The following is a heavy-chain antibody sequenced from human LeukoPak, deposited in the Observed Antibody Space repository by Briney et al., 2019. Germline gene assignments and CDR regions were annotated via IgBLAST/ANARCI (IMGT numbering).Heavy chain of an antibody. J-gene: IGHJ3*02. V-gene: IGHV3-11*04. Sequence: KPGGSLRLSCAASGFTFSDYYMSWIRQAPGKGLEWVSYISSSGDTIYYAGSVKGRFTISRDNAKNSLYLQMNSLRAEDTAVYYCARYTIVVIPAAGIGAFDIWGQGTMVTVSS. CDR2: ISSSGDTI. D-gene: IGHD2-2*01. CDR3: ARYTIVVIPAAGIGAFDI. CDR1: GFTFSDYY.